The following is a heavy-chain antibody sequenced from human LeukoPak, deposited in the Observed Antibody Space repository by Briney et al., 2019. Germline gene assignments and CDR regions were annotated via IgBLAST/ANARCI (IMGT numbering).Heavy chain of an antibody. CDR1: GFTFDDYA. Sequence: GRSLRLSCAASGFTFDDYAMHWVRQAPGKGLEGVSGISWNSGSIGYADSVKGRFTISRDNAKNSLYLQMNSLRAEDMALYYCAKDMGLWFGELIGSAFDIWGQGTMVTVSS. D-gene: IGHD3-10*01. CDR3: AKDMGLWFGELIGSAFDI. V-gene: IGHV3-9*03. CDR2: ISWNSGSI. J-gene: IGHJ3*02.